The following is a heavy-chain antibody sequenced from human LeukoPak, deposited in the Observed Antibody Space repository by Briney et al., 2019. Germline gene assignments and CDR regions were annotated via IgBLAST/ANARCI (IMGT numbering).Heavy chain of an antibody. J-gene: IGHJ4*02. CDR2: ISSSSSYI. D-gene: IGHD2-15*01. CDR1: GFTFSSYS. Sequence: NPGGSLRLSCAASGFTFSSYSMNWVRQAPGKGLEWVSSISSSSSYIYYADSVKGRFTISRDNAKNSLYLQMNSLRAEDTAVYYCARVGCSGGSCSVFDYWGQGTLVTVSS. CDR3: ARVGCSGGSCSVFDY. V-gene: IGHV3-21*01.